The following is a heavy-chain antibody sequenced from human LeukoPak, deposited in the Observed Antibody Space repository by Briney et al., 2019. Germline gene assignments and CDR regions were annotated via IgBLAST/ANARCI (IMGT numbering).Heavy chain of an antibody. D-gene: IGHD5-12*01. Sequence: PGGSLRLSCAASGFTFSDYYMGWIRQAPGKGLEWVSYISSSSNYTNYADSVKGRFTISRDNAKNSLYLQMNSLRAEDTAVYYCARDKGGYGHDYWGQGTLVTVSS. V-gene: IGHV3-11*06. CDR2: ISSSSNYT. CDR1: GFTFSDYY. CDR3: ARDKGGYGHDY. J-gene: IGHJ4*02.